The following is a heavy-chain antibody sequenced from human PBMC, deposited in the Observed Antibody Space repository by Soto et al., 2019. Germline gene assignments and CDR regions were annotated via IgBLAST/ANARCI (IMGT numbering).Heavy chain of an antibody. CDR1: GGSISSYY. CDR2: IYYSGST. J-gene: IGHJ3*02. CDR3: ARTLTGTDAFDI. V-gene: IGHV4-59*08. D-gene: IGHD1-20*01. Sequence: SETLSLTCTVSGGSISSYYWSWIRQPPGKGLEWIGYIYYSGSTNYNPSLKSRVTISVDTSKNQFSLKLSSVTAADTAVYYCARTLTGTDAFDIWGQGTMVTVSS.